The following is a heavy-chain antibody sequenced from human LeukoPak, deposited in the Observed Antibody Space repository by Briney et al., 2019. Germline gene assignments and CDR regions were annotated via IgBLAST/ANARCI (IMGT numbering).Heavy chain of an antibody. CDR3: ASIQAWSGYQRAEYFQH. CDR2: IYYSGST. Sequence: SETLSLTCTVSGGSISSSSYYWGWIRQPPGKGLEWIGSIYYSGSTYYNPSLKSRVTISVDTSKNQFSLKLSSVTAADTAVYYCASIQAWSGYQRAEYFQHWGQGTLVNVSS. D-gene: IGHD3-3*01. CDR1: GGSISSSSYY. V-gene: IGHV4-39*01. J-gene: IGHJ1*01.